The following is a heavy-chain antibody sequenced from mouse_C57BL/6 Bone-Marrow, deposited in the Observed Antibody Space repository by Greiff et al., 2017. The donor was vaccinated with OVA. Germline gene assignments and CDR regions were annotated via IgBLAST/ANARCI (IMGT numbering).Heavy chain of an antibody. CDR1: GYAFSGSW. CDR3: ARRMYCDI. J-gene: IGHJ1*03. V-gene: IGHV1-82*01. CDR2: IYPGDGDT. Sequence: QVPLKQSGPELVKPGASVKISCKASGYAFSGSWLNWVKQRPGKGLEWIGLIYPGDGDTNYNGKFKGKATLNADKASSPAYMQLSSQTSEDSAVYFCARRMYCDIWGTWTTVTVSS.